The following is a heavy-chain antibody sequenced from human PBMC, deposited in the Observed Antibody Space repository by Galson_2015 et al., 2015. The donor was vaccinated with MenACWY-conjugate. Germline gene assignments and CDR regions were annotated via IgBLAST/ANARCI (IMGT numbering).Heavy chain of an antibody. CDR3: GRDVGP. J-gene: IGHJ4*02. V-gene: IGHV3-66*01. Sequence: SLRLSCAAFGFTVSNNYMSWVRQAPGKGLEWVSLIYSGGDSYYADSVRGRFTLSRDSSKNTLYLQMSSLRADDTAVYYCGRDVGPWGQGTLVTVSS. CDR1: GFTVSNNY. CDR2: IYSGGDS.